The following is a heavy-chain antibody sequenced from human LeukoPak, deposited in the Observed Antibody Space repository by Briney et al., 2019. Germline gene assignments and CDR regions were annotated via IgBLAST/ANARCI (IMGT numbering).Heavy chain of an antibody. J-gene: IGHJ5*02. CDR2: IYYSGST. V-gene: IGHV4-31*03. CDR1: GGSISSGGYY. CDR3: ARGAHGITIFGVVIPNWFDP. Sequence: SETLSLTCTVSGGSISSGGYYWSWIRQHPGKGLEWIGYIYYSGSTYYNPSLKGRVTISVDTSKNQFSLKLSSVTAADTAVYYCARGAHGITIFGVVIPNWFDPWGQGTLVTVSS. D-gene: IGHD3-3*01.